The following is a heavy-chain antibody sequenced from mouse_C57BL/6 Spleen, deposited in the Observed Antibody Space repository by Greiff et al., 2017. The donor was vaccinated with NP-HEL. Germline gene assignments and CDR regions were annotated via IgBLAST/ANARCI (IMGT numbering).Heavy chain of an antibody. V-gene: IGHV1-55*01. D-gene: IGHD2-12*01. Sequence: VQLQQPGAELVKPGASVKMSCKASGYTFTSYWITWVKQRPGQGLEWIGDIYPGSGSTNYNEKFKSKATLTVDTSSSTAYMQLSSLTAEDSAVYYCARSGSYSYYYAMDYWGQGTSVTVSS. CDR3: ARSGSYSYYYAMDY. CDR1: GYTFTSYW. CDR2: IYPGSGST. J-gene: IGHJ4*01.